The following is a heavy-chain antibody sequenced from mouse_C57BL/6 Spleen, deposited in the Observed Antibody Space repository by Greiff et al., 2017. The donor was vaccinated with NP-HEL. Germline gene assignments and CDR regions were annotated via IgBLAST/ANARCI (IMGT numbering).Heavy chain of an antibody. CDR1: GFSLTSYG. J-gene: IGHJ1*03. Sequence: QVQLKESGPGLVQPSQSLSITCTVSGFSLTSYGVHWVRQPPGKGLEWLGVIWSGGSTDDNAAFISRLSISKDNSKSHVFFKMNSLQADDTAIYYWAKNLNYYGSSYRYFDVWGTGTTVTVSS. CDR3: AKNLNYYGSSYRYFDV. V-gene: IGHV2-4*01. D-gene: IGHD1-1*01. CDR2: IWSGGST.